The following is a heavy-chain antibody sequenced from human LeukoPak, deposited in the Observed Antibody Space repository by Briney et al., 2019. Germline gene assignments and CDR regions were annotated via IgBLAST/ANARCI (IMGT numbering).Heavy chain of an antibody. CDR1: GYTFTTYD. CDR3: ARGPPTAQYFQH. J-gene: IGHJ1*01. CDR2: INPNSGNT. Sequence: PGASVTVSCKASGYTFTTYDINWVRQAAGQGLQWMGWINPNSGNTGYAQKFQGRITITRNTSISTVYMELSSLRSEDTAVYYCARGPPTAQYFQHWGQGTLVTVSS. V-gene: IGHV1-8*03. D-gene: IGHD1-1*01.